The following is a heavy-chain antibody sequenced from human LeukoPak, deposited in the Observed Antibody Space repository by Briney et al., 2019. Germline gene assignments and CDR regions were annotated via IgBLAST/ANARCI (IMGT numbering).Heavy chain of an antibody. CDR2: ISGSGGST. CDR1: GFTFSSYA. D-gene: IGHD2-2*01. Sequence: LPGGSLRLSCAASGFTFSSYAMNWVRQAPGKGLEWVSAISGSGGSTYYADSVKGRFTISRDNSKNTLYLQMNSLRAEDTAVYYCAKGIVVVPAAGFDYWGQGTLVTVSS. J-gene: IGHJ4*02. V-gene: IGHV3-23*01. CDR3: AKGIVVVPAAGFDY.